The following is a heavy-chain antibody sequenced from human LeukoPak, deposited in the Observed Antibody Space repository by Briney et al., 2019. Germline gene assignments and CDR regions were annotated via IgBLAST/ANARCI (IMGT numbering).Heavy chain of an antibody. V-gene: IGHV3-7*01. CDR2: IKKDGSEI. D-gene: IGHD2-2*01. J-gene: IGHJ5*02. CDR1: GFTFSNYW. CDR3: ARVEILGYCTSGSCYAVFAP. Sequence: GGSLRLSCVGFGFTFSNYWMSWVRQAPGKGLEWVANIKKDGSEIYSVDSVKGRFTISRDNAKNSLYLQMNSLRADDTAVYYCARVEILGYCTSGSCYAVFAPWGQGTLVTVSS.